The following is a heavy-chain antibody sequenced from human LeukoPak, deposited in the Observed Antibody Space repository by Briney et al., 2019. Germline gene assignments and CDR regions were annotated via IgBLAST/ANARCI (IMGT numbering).Heavy chain of an antibody. CDR2: IWYDGSNK. V-gene: IGHV3-33*08. CDR3: ARCITMIVVAALGY. J-gene: IGHJ4*02. CDR1: GFTFSNGW. Sequence: PGGSLRLSCAASGFTFSNGWMSWVRQAPGKGLEWVAVIWYDGSNKYYADSVKGRFTISRDNSKNTLYLQMNSLRAEDTAVYYCARCITMIVVAALGYWGQGTLDTVSS. D-gene: IGHD3-22*01.